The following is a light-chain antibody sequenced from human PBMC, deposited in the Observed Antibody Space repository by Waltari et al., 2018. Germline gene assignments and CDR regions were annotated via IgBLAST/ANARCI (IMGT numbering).Light chain of an antibody. CDR3: QRYDGSPVVT. V-gene: IGKV3-20*01. CDR1: QTVRGSY. Sequence: ENVVTQSPVTLSLSPGERATLSCRAGQTVRGSYLAWYQQKPGQAPRLLIYGASSRATGSPDRLSSRGSGTDFTLTISRLEPEDFAVYYCQRYDGSPVVTFGQGTKVEI. J-gene: IGKJ1*01. CDR2: GAS.